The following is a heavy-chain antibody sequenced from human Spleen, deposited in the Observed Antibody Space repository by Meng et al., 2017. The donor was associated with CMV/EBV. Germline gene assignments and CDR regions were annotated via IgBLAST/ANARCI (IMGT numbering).Heavy chain of an antibody. V-gene: IGHV4-30-4*08. Sequence: QVQLQEAGPGLVKASQTLSLTGTVSGGSFSSGDYYLSWIRQLPGKGLEWIGYIYYSGSTYYNPSLKSRVTISVDTSKNQFSLKLSSVTAADTAVYYCARLYGSGSYYYPDMDYWGQGTLVTVSS. D-gene: IGHD3-10*01. CDR1: GGSFSSGDYY. J-gene: IGHJ4*02. CDR3: ARLYGSGSYYYPDMDY. CDR2: IYYSGST.